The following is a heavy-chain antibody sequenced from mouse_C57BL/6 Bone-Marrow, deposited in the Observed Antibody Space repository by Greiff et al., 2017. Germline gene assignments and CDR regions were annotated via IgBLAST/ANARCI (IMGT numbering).Heavy chain of an antibody. J-gene: IGHJ3*01. CDR2: ISSGGSYT. CDR1: GFTFSSYG. Sequence: EVQVVESGGDLVKPGGSLKLSCAASGFTFSSYGMSWVRQTPDKRLEWVATISSGGSYTYYPDSVKGRFTISRDNAKNTLYLQMSSLKSEDTAMYYCARAYYYGSWFSFWCQGPLVTLSA. V-gene: IGHV5-6*01. D-gene: IGHD1-1*01. CDR3: ARAYYYGSWFSF.